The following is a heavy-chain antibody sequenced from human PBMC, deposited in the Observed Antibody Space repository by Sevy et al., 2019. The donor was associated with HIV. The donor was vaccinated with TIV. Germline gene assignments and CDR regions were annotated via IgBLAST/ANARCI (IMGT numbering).Heavy chain of an antibody. CDR1: GFTFSSYS. V-gene: IGHV3-33*03. Sequence: GGSLRLSCAASGFTFSSYSMNWVRQAPGKGLEWVAAIWYDGSNKYYADSVKGRFTISKDNSKNTLYLQMNSLRAEDTAVYYCAKDTRDCSGGTCYSAPLYNWFDPWGQGTLVTVSS. CDR2: IWYDGSNK. D-gene: IGHD2-15*01. CDR3: AKDTRDCSGGTCYSAPLYNWFDP. J-gene: IGHJ5*02.